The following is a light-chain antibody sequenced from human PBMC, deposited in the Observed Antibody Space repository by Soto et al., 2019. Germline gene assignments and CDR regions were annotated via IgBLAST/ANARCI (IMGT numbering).Light chain of an antibody. CDR2: DAS. CDR3: QQRSNWPRT. J-gene: IGKJ1*01. CDR1: QSVSSSY. Sequence: EIVLTQSPCTLSLSPGERATLSCRSSQSVSSSYLAWYQQKPGQAPRLLIYDASNRATGTPARISGSGSGTDFTLTISSLEPEDFAVYYCQQRSNWPRTFGQGTKVDIK. V-gene: IGKV3-11*01.